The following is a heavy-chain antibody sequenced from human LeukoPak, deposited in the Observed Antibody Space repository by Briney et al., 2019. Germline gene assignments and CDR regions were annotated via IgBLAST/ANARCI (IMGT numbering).Heavy chain of an antibody. CDR1: GYTLTELS. J-gene: IGHJ6*03. CDR2: FDPEDGET. Sequence: GASVKVSCKVSGYTLTELSMHWVRQAPGKGLEWVGGFDPEDGETIYAQKFQGRVTMTEDTSTDTAYMELSSLRSEGTAVYYCATYQGMVRGVSPRSPYYYYYYMDVWGKGTTVTVSS. V-gene: IGHV1-24*01. CDR3: ATYQGMVRGVSPRSPYYYYYYMDV. D-gene: IGHD3-10*01.